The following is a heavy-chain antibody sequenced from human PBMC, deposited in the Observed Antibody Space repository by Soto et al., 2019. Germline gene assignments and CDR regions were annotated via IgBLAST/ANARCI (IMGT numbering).Heavy chain of an antibody. Sequence: EVQLVESGGGLVKPGGSLRLSCAASGFTFSSYSMNWFRQAPGKGLEWVSSISSSSSYIYYADSVKGRFTISRDNAKNSLYLQMNSLRAEDTAVYYCARGDYGDYDYYYYGMDVWGQGTTVTVSS. CDR2: ISSSSSYI. CDR3: ARGDYGDYDYYYYGMDV. CDR1: GFTFSSYS. D-gene: IGHD4-17*01. V-gene: IGHV3-21*01. J-gene: IGHJ6*02.